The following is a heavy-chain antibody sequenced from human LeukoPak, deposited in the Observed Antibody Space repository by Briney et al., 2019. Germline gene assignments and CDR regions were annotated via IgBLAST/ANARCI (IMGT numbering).Heavy chain of an antibody. V-gene: IGHV1-46*01. Sequence: ASVKVSCKASGYTFTSYYMHWVRQAPGQGLEWMGIINPSGGSTNYAQKFQGRVTMTMDTSTSTVYMELSSLRSEDTAVYYCARESTDYGDYREYYLDYWGQGTLVTVSS. D-gene: IGHD4-17*01. CDR2: INPSGGST. CDR1: GYTFTSYY. J-gene: IGHJ4*02. CDR3: ARESTDYGDYREYYLDY.